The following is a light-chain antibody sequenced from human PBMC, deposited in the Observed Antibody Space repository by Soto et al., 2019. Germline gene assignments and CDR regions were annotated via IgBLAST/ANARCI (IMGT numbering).Light chain of an antibody. CDR1: SPNIGSHD. J-gene: IGLJ2*01. CDR2: SHT. V-gene: IGLV1-44*01. CDR3: AAWDDSLNAVV. Sequence: QSVLTQPPSASGTPGQRVTLSCSGSSPNIGSHDVKWYQHLVGTAPKLLIFSHTQRPSGVPDRYSGSKSGTSASLVISGLQSEDEADYYCAAWDDSLNAVVFGGGTKLTVL.